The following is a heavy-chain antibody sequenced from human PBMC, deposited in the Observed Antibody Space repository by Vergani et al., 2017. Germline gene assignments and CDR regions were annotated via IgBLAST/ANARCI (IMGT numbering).Heavy chain of an antibody. V-gene: IGHV3-23*01. CDR2: ISGSGGST. D-gene: IGHD3-9*01. Sequence: EVQLLESGGGLVQPGGSLRLSCAASGFTFSSYAMSWVRQAPGKGLEWVSAISGSGGSTYYSDSVKGRFTISRDNSKNTLYLQMNSLRAEDTAVYYCAKPYYDILTGYCAWGQGTLVTVSS. CDR3: AKPYYDILTGYCA. J-gene: IGHJ5*02. CDR1: GFTFSSYA.